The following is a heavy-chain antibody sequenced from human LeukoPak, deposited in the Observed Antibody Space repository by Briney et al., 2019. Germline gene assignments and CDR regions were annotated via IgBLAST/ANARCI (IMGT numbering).Heavy chain of an antibody. Sequence: SETLSLTCTVSGGSISSYYWSWIRQPPGKGLEWIGYIYYSGSTNYNPSLKSRVTISVDTSKNQFSLKLSSVTAADTAVYYCARGGQQWPDAFDIWGQGTMVTVSS. J-gene: IGHJ3*02. CDR2: IYYSGST. CDR3: ARGGQQWPDAFDI. D-gene: IGHD6-19*01. CDR1: GGSISSYY. V-gene: IGHV4-59*01.